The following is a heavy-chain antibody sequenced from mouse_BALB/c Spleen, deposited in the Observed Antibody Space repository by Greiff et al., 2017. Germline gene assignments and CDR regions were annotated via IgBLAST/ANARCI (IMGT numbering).Heavy chain of an antibody. Sequence: EVQLVESGGGLVKPGGSLKLSCAASGFTFSSYAMSWVRQTPEKRLEWVASISSGGSTYYPDSVKGRFTISRDNARNILYLQMSSLRSEDTAMYYCARGGTTATGFAYWGQGTLVAVSA. V-gene: IGHV5-6-5*01. J-gene: IGHJ3*01. CDR1: GFTFSSYA. D-gene: IGHD1-2*01. CDR3: ARGGTTATGFAY. CDR2: ISSGGST.